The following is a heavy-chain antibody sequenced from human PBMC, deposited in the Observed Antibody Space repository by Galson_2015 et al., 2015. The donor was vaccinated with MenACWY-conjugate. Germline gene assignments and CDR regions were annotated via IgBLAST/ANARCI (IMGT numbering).Heavy chain of an antibody. Sequence: LRLCCPAAEVALRHSCLARCPHGPALGLKWVASIKKDGSEKYYVDAVKGRFTISRDNAKNSLYLEMNSLRVEDTAVYSCARGHYGMDVWGQGTTVTASS. CDR3: ARGHYGMDV. V-gene: IGHV3-7*03. J-gene: IGHJ6*02. CDR2: IKKDGSEK. CDR1: EVALRHSC.